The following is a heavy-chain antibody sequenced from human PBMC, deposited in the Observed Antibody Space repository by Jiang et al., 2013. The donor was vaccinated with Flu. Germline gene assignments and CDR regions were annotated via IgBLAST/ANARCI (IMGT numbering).Heavy chain of an antibody. CDR2: INAGNGNT. CDR1: GYTFTSYA. D-gene: IGHD6-13*01. CDR3: ARDLYSSSWIYYFDY. V-gene: IGHV1-3*01. J-gene: IGHJ4*02. Sequence: CKASGYTFTSYAMHWVRQAPGQRLEWMGWINAGNGNTKYSQKFQGRVTITRDTSASTAYMELSSLRSEDTAVYYCARDLYSSSWIYYFDYWGQGTLVTVSS.